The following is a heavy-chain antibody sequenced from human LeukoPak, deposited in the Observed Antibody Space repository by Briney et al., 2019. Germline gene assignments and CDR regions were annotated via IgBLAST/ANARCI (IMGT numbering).Heavy chain of an antibody. CDR3: AKDHAMVTYHY. J-gene: IGHJ4*02. V-gene: IGHV3-30*12. CDR1: GFTFSSSG. Sequence: GGSLRLSCAASGFTFSSSGMHWVRQVPGKGLEWVADISHDGRNTYYADSVKGRFTISRDNSKNTLYLQMNSLRAEDTAVYYCAKDHAMVTYHYWGQGTLVTVSS. CDR2: ISHDGRNT. D-gene: IGHD5-18*01.